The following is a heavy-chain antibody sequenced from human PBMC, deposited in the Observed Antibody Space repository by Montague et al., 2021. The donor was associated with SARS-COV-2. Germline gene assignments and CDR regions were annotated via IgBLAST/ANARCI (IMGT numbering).Heavy chain of an antibody. CDR3: ARGLVGVRAFET. CDR2: LNDRGRG. CDR1: GGPLSGGY. V-gene: IGHV4-34*01. Sequence: SETLSLTCAVYGGPLSGGYCSWIRQAPGKGPEWNAELNDRGRGTYNPXPKSRSSVSLETTRHEFSLEMMSVTATATATCYCARGLVGVRAFETWGQGTLVIVSS. D-gene: IGHD1-26*01. J-gene: IGHJ5*02.